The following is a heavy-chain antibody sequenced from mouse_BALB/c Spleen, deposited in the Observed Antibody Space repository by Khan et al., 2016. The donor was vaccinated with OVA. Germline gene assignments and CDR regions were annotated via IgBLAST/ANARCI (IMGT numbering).Heavy chain of an antibody. D-gene: IGHD2-2*01. Sequence: EVELVESGGGLVKPGGSLKLSCAASGFSFSRYSMSWVRQTQEKRLEWVATISSGGSYTYYPDSVKGRFTISRDNAKNTLYLQMSSLRSEDTAMYYCTRHEGYYGYGEGDYWGQGTSVTVSS. CDR1: GFSFSRYS. CDR3: TRHEGYYGYGEGDY. J-gene: IGHJ4*01. V-gene: IGHV5-9-3*01. CDR2: ISSGGSYT.